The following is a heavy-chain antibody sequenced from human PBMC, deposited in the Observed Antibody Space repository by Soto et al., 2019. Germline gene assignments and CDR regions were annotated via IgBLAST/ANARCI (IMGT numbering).Heavy chain of an antibody. Sequence: GGSLRLSCAASGFTFSSYAMHWVRQAPGKGLEWVAVISYDGSNKYYADSVKGRFTISRDNSKNTLYLQMNSLRAEDTAVYYCARDRRYYGSGSYLLDYWRQGTLDTVS. CDR1: GFTFSSYA. D-gene: IGHD3-10*01. CDR2: ISYDGSNK. J-gene: IGHJ4*02. V-gene: IGHV3-30-3*01. CDR3: ARDRRYYGSGSYLLDY.